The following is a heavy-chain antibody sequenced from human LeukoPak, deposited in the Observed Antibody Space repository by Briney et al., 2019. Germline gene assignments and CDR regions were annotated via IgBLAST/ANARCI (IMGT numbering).Heavy chain of an antibody. J-gene: IGHJ5*02. Sequence: SETLSLTCTVSGGSISSYYWSWIRQPPGKGLEWIGYIYYSGSTNYNPSLKSRVTISVDTSKNQFSLKLSSVTAADTAVYYCARGGQPNYDFWSGYSPEYNWFDPWGQGTLVTVSS. D-gene: IGHD3-3*01. CDR1: GGSISSYY. CDR2: IYYSGST. V-gene: IGHV4-59*01. CDR3: ARGGQPNYDFWSGYSPEYNWFDP.